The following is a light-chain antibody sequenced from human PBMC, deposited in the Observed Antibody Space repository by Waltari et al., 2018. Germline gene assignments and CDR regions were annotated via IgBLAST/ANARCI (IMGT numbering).Light chain of an antibody. CDR3: SSYTTSSAPGV. J-gene: IGLJ1*01. CDR1: DSEVGAYDF. CDR2: EVS. Sequence: QSALTQPASVSGSPGQSITISCPGTDSEVGAYDFVPWYQQHPGTAPHLIIYEVSNRPSGISNRFSASKSGNPASLTISGLQAEDEADYYCSSYTTSSAPGVFGTGTRVTVL. V-gene: IGLV2-14*01.